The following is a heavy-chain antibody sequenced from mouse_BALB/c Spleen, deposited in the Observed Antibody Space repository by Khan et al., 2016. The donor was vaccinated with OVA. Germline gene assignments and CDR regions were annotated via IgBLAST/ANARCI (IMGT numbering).Heavy chain of an antibody. D-gene: IGHD2-10*01. CDR2: LWIAGRQ. CDR3: ARQPYYHYNVMDY. V-gene: IGHV2-6-1*01. Sequence: QVQLKESGPGLVAPSQSLSITCTISGFSLTNYGVHWVRQPPGKGLECWVVLWIAGRQTNNQTPKSNMTISKDNSKSQVFLKMNSLQTEDTAMYFCARQPYYHYNVMDYWGQGTSVTVSS. J-gene: IGHJ4*01. CDR1: GFSLTNYG.